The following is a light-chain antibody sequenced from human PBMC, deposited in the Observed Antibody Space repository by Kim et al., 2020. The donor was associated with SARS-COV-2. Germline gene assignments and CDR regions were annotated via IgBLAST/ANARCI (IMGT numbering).Light chain of an antibody. CDR1: STNIASHV. J-gene: IGLJ1*01. V-gene: IGLV1-44*01. CDR2: TYD. Sequence: GQRVTIFCSGSSTNIASHVVSWDQQRPETAPKLLIHTYDQRPSGVPDRFSASRSGTSASLSISGLLSEDEGDYYCAAWDDSVSGLVFGAGTKVTVL. CDR3: AAWDDSVSGLV.